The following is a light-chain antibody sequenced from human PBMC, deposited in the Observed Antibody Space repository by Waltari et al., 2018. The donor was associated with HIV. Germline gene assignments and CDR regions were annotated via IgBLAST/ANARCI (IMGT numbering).Light chain of an antibody. V-gene: IGLV2-23*02. Sequence: QSALTQPASVSGSPGQSITISCTGTSSDVGSYNLVSWYQQHPGKAPKVMIYEVSKRPSGVSNRFSGSKSGNTASLTISGLQAEDEADYYCCSYVGSSTWVFGGGTKLTVL. CDR3: CSYVGSSTWV. CDR1: SSDVGSYNL. CDR2: EVS. J-gene: IGLJ3*02.